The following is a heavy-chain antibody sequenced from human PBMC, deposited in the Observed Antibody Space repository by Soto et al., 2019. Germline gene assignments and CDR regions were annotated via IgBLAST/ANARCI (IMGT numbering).Heavy chain of an antibody. Sequence: GASVKVSCKASGYTFTGYYMHWVRQAPGQGLEWMGWINPNSGGTNYAQKFQGRVTMTRGTSISTAYMELSRLRSDDTAVYYCARVGLAVAGTGTYYYYGMDVWGQGTTVTVSS. V-gene: IGHV1-2*02. CDR3: ARVGLAVAGTGTYYYYGMDV. CDR2: INPNSGGT. CDR1: GYTFTGYY. J-gene: IGHJ6*02. D-gene: IGHD6-19*01.